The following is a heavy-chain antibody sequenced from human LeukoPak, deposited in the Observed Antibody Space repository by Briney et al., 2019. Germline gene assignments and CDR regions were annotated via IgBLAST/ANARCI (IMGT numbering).Heavy chain of an antibody. CDR3: AREGWIYCTNGVCYQKSWFDP. J-gene: IGHJ5*02. CDR1: GYTFTSYG. Sequence: ASVKVSCKASGYTFTSYGISWVRQAPGQGLEWMGWISAYNGNTNYAQKLQGRVTMTTDTSTSTAYMELRSLRSDDTAVYYCAREGWIYCTNGVCYQKSWFDPWGQGTLVTVSS. V-gene: IGHV1-18*01. D-gene: IGHD2-8*01. CDR2: ISAYNGNT.